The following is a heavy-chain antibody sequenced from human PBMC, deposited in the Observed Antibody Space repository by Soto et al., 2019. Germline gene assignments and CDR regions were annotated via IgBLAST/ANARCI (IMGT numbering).Heavy chain of an antibody. CDR3: ARVGRYYSESTESD. J-gene: IGHJ4*02. Sequence: EVQLVESGGGLVRAGESLRLSCVASGFNFNTYTMSWVRQAPGKGLEWVSSISSKSAYIYYADSVEGRFTVSRDNAKTSLYLQMTALRADDTAVYYCARVGRYYSESTESDWGQGTLVTVSS. CDR2: ISSKSAYI. V-gene: IGHV3-21*01. CDR1: GFNFNTYT. D-gene: IGHD1-26*01.